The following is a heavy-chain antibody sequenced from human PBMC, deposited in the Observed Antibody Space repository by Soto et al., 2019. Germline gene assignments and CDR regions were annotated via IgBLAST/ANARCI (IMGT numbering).Heavy chain of an antibody. Sequence: QVQLVESGGGVVQPGRSLRLSCAASGFTFSSYAMHWVRQAPGKGLEWVAVISYDGSNKYYADSVKGRFTISRDNSKNTLYLQMISLRAEDTAVYYCASGYCISTSCYGEGYWGQGTLVTVFS. CDR2: ISYDGSNK. J-gene: IGHJ4*02. V-gene: IGHV3-30-3*01. CDR1: GFTFSSYA. CDR3: ASGYCISTSCYGEGY. D-gene: IGHD2-2*03.